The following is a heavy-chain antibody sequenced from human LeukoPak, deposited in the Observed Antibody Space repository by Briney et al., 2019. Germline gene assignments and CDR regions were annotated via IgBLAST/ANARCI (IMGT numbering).Heavy chain of an antibody. CDR1: GFTFSNAW. D-gene: IGHD6-19*01. J-gene: IGHJ4*02. Sequence: GGSLRLSCAASGFTFSNAWMSWVRQAPGKGLEWVSAISGSGGSTYYADSVEGRFTISRDNSKNTPYLQMNSLRAEDTAVYYCANDVRARGWPHYWGQGTLVTVSS. V-gene: IGHV3-23*01. CDR2: ISGSGGST. CDR3: ANDVRARGWPHY.